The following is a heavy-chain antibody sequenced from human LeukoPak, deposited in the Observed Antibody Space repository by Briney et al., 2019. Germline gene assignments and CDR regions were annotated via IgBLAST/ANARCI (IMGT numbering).Heavy chain of an antibody. CDR1: GFTFSSYW. Sequence: GGSLRLSCAASGFTFSSYWMHWVRQAPGKGLVWVSRINSDGSSTSYADSVKGRFTISRGNAKNTLYLQMNSLRAEDTAVYYCARDPTYYYDSSGYHGVGAFDIWGQGTMVTVSS. D-gene: IGHD3-22*01. J-gene: IGHJ3*02. CDR2: INSDGSST. CDR3: ARDPTYYYDSSGYHGVGAFDI. V-gene: IGHV3-74*01.